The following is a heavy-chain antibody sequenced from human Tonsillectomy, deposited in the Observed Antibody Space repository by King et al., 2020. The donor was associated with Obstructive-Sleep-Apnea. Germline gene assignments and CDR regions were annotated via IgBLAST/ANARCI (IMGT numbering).Heavy chain of an antibody. J-gene: IGHJ4*02. D-gene: IGHD1-26*01. V-gene: IGHV4-59*01. Sequence: VQLQESGPGLVKPSETPSLTCTVSGGSISSYYWSGILQPPGKGREWMGGNSYSGGPNYNTSLKSRVTISINTSKNQFSLKLISVTAADTAVYYGARVLPGGSVFDYWGQGTLVTVSS. CDR2: NSYSGGP. CDR3: ARVLPGGSVFDY. CDR1: GGSISSYY.